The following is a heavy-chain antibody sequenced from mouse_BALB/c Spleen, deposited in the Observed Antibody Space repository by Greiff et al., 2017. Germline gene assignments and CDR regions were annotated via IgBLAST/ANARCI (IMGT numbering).Heavy chain of an antibody. V-gene: IGHV3-6*02. CDR2: ISYDGSN. J-gene: IGHJ4*01. Sequence: EVQLQQSGPGLVKPSQSLSLTCSVTGYSITSGYYWTWIRQFPGNKLEWMGYISYDGSNNYNPSLKNRISITRDTSKNQFFLKLNSVTTEDTATYYCARETGIYYAMDYWGQGTSVTVSS. CDR1: GYSITSGYY. CDR3: ARETGIYYAMDY. D-gene: IGHD4-1*01.